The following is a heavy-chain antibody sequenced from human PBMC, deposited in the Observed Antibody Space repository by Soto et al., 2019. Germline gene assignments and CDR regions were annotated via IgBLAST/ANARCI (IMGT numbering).Heavy chain of an antibody. CDR3: AQHRYDSSGYYYWFDP. CDR2: IYWDDDK. V-gene: IGHV2-5*02. CDR1: GFSLSTSGVG. J-gene: IGHJ5*02. D-gene: IGHD3-22*01. Sequence: QITLKESGPTLVKPTQTLTLTCTFSGFSLSTSGVGVGWIRQPPGKALEWLALIYWDDDKRYSPSLKSRLTITKDTSKNQVVLTMTNMDPVDTATYYCAQHRYDSSGYYYWFDPWGQGTLVTVSS.